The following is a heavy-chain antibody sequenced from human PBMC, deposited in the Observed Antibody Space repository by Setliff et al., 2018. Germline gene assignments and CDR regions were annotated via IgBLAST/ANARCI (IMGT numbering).Heavy chain of an antibody. V-gene: IGHV3-15*01. CDR3: TTSLRYFDWSPNDY. CDR1: GFTFRDAW. Sequence: ASGFTFRDAWTNWVRQAPGKGLEWVGRIKSKADGGTADFAAPVKGRFTISRDDSKNTMSLQMNSLKTEDTAVYYCTTSLRYFDWSPNDYWGQGTQVTVSS. D-gene: IGHD3-9*01. CDR2: IKSKADGGTA. J-gene: IGHJ4*02.